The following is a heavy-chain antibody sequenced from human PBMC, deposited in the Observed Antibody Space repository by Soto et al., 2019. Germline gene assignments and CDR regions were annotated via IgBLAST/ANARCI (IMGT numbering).Heavy chain of an antibody. Sequence: EVQLLESGGGLVQPGGSLRLSCAASGFTFSSYAMSWVRQAPGKGLEWVSAISGSGGSTYYADSVKGRFTISRDNSKNTLYLQMNSLRAEDTAVYYCAKAGSRRVVIKLSALYYFDYWGQGTLVTVSS. CDR2: ISGSGGST. CDR1: GFTFSSYA. V-gene: IGHV3-23*01. J-gene: IGHJ4*02. D-gene: IGHD3-3*01. CDR3: AKAGSRRVVIKLSALYYFDY.